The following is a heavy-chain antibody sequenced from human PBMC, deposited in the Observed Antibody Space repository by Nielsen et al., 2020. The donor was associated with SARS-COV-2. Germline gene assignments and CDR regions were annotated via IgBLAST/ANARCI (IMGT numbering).Heavy chain of an antibody. CDR3: ATTTGVAEFFDY. CDR2: IYYNGNT. J-gene: IGHJ4*02. CDR1: GGSFSGYY. V-gene: IGHV4-59*01. Sequence: SETLSLTCAVYGGSFSGYYWSWIRQPPGRGLEWIGYIYYNGNTNYNPSLKSRVTISVDTSKNQFSLKLSSVTAADTAVYYCATTTGVAEFFDYWGQGTLVTVSS. D-gene: IGHD1-1*01.